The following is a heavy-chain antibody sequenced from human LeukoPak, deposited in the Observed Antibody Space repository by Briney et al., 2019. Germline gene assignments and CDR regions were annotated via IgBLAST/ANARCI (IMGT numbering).Heavy chain of an antibody. CDR2: IYPGDSDT. J-gene: IGHJ3*01. D-gene: IGHD6-6*01. CDR1: GYSFTSYW. Sequence: GESLKISSKGSGYSFTSYWIGWVRQMPGKGLEGIGIIYPGDSDTRYSASFQGQVTISADKFISTAYLQWSSMKASATAMYYCARHWAPAARPEAFDLWGQGPMVTVSS. V-gene: IGHV5-51*01. CDR3: ARHWAPAARPEAFDL.